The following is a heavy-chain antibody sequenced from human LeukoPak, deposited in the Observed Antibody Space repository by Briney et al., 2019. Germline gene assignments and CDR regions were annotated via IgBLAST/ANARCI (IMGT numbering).Heavy chain of an antibody. V-gene: IGHV4-34*01. Sequence: SETLSLTCAVYGGSFSGYYWSWLRQPPGKGLEWIGEINHSGSTNYNPSLKSRVTISVDTSKNQFSLKLSSVTAADTAVYYCARVGYSSSSGDAFDIWGQGTMVTVSS. CDR3: ARVGYSSSSGDAFDI. CDR2: INHSGST. CDR1: GGSFSGYY. J-gene: IGHJ3*02. D-gene: IGHD6-6*01.